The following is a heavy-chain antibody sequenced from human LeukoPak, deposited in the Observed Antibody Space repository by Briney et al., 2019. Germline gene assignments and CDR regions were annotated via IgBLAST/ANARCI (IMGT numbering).Heavy chain of an antibody. CDR1: GGSISSSNW. CDR2: IYHSGST. D-gene: IGHD6-6*01. CDR3: ARTRIAARPAHFDY. J-gene: IGHJ4*02. Sequence: PSGTLSLTCAVSGGSISSSNWWSWVRQPPGKGLEWIGEIYHSGSTNYNPSLKSRVTISVDKSKNQFSLKLSSVTAADTAVYYCARTRIAARPAHFDYWGQGTLVTVSS. V-gene: IGHV4-4*02.